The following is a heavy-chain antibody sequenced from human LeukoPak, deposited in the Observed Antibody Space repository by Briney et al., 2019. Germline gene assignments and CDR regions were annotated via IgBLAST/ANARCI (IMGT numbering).Heavy chain of an antibody. CDR3: ARGGLGIGDFDI. V-gene: IGHV3-33*01. D-gene: IGHD7-27*01. Sequence: GGSLRLSCAASGFTFSSYGMHWDRQAPGKGLEWVAVIWYDGSNKYYADSVKGRFTISRDNSKNTLYLQMNSLRAEDTAVYYCARGGLGIGDFDIWGQGAMVTVSS. CDR1: GFTFSSYG. CDR2: IWYDGSNK. J-gene: IGHJ3*02.